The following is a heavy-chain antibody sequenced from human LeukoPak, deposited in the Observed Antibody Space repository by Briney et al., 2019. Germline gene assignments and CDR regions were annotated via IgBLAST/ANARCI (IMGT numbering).Heavy chain of an antibody. Sequence: GASVKVSCKASGYTFTSYYMHWVRQAPGQGLEWMGIINPSGGSTSYAQKFQGRVTITADESTSTAYMELSSLRSEDTAVYYCAGEGYGGNPQFDYWGQGTLVTVSS. D-gene: IGHD4-23*01. CDR2: INPSGGST. CDR3: AGEGYGGNPQFDY. V-gene: IGHV1-46*01. CDR1: GYTFTSYY. J-gene: IGHJ4*02.